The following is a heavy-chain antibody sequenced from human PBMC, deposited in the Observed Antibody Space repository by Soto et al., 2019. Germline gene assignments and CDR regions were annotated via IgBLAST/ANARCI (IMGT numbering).Heavy chain of an antibody. V-gene: IGHV4-59*01. J-gene: IGHJ4*02. D-gene: IGHD2-15*01. CDR1: GDSISSYY. Sequence: SETLSLTCTVSGDSISSYYWSWIRRPPGKGLEWIGFVYSNGTTSYSRSLRSRVTMSVDTSTNQFSLNLKSVTAADSAVYYCARTPLIWGQGILVTV. CDR3: ARTPLI. CDR2: VYSNGTT.